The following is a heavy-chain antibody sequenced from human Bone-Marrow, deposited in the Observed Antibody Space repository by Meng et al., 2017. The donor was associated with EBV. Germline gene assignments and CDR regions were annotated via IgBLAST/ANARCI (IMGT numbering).Heavy chain of an antibody. V-gene: IGHV1-69-2*01. CDR3: VTRLASLTPD. J-gene: IGHJ1*01. D-gene: IGHD2-15*01. Sequence: EVQGLQSGAEGKKPGTSVKFSCKVSGYTFTDYYIHWVQQAPGKGLEWMGLVDPENGETKFAEKFQGRVSITADTSTDTAYLEVNSLRSEDTAIYYCVTRLASLTPDWGQGTLVTVSS. CDR2: VDPENGET. CDR1: GYTFTDYY.